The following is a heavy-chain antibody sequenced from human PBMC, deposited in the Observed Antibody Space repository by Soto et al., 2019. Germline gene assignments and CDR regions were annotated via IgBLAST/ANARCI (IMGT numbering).Heavy chain of an antibody. D-gene: IGHD6-13*01. CDR2: INPSGGST. V-gene: IGHV1-46*01. CDR3: ATELAAAGSYYYYGMDV. CDR1: GYTFTSYY. J-gene: IGHJ6*02. Sequence: ASVKVSCKASGYTFTSYYMHWVRQAPGQGLEWMGIINPSGGSTSYAQKFQGRVTMTRDTSTSTVYMELSSLRSEDTAVYYCATELAAAGSYYYYGMDVWGQGTTVTVSS.